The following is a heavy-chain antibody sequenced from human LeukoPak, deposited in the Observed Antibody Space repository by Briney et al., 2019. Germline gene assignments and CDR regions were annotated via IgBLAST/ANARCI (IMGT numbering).Heavy chain of an antibody. Sequence: SETLSLTCAVYGGSFSGYYWSWIRQPPGKGLEWIGEINHSGSTNYNPSLKSRVTISVDTSKNQFSLKLSSVTAADTAVYYCARLFKWIAVAGTDYWGQGTLVTVSS. V-gene: IGHV4-34*01. J-gene: IGHJ4*02. CDR1: GGSFSGYY. CDR2: INHSGST. D-gene: IGHD6-19*01. CDR3: ARLFKWIAVAGTDY.